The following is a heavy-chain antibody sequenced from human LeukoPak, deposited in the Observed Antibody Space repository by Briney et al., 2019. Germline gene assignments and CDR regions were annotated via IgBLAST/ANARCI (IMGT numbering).Heavy chain of an antibody. D-gene: IGHD3-10*01. V-gene: IGHV1-8*01. CDR1: GYTFTSYD. J-gene: IGHJ4*02. CDR3: ARGPERFGGLGGGIDY. CDR2: MNPNSGNT. Sequence: ASVKVSCKASGYTFTSYDINWVRQATGQGLEWMGWMNPNSGNTGYAQKFQGRVTMTRNTSISTAYMELSSLRSEDTAVYYCARGPERFGGLGGGIDYWGQGTLVTVSS.